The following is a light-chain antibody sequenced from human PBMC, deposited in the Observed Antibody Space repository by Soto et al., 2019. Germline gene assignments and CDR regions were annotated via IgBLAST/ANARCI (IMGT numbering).Light chain of an antibody. CDR3: KQRSNWPPIT. J-gene: IGKJ5*01. CDR1: QSVSSSY. Sequence: EIVMKKYTATLSGARGESATRCSTDIQSVSSSYLAWYQQKPGQAPRLLIYGASSRATGIPDRFSGSGFGIDFTLTISRLEPEDFAVHYCKQRSNWPPITFGQGTRLEIK. V-gene: IGKV3D-20*02. CDR2: GAS.